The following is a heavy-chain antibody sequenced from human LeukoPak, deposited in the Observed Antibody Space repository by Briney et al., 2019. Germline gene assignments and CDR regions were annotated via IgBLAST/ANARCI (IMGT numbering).Heavy chain of an antibody. CDR1: GGSISSSSYY. CDR3: ARVVRGNQAYYSDY. D-gene: IGHD3-16*01. Sequence: SETLSLSCTVSGGSISSSSYYWGWIRQPPGKGLEWIGSIYYSGSTYYNPSLKSRVTISVDTSKNQFSLKLSSVTAADTAVYYCARVVRGNQAYYSDYWGQGTLVTVSS. J-gene: IGHJ4*02. CDR2: IYYSGST. V-gene: IGHV4-39*07.